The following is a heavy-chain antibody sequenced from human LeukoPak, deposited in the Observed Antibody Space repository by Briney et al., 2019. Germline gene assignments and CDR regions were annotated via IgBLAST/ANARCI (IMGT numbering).Heavy chain of an antibody. J-gene: IGHJ4*02. V-gene: IGHV3-23*01. D-gene: IGHD6-13*01. CDR3: AKDLGFIFERQLVPVGYFDY. CDR2: ISGSGGST. Sequence: GGSLRLSCAASGFTFSSYAMSWVRQAPGEGLEWVSAISGSGGSTYYADSVKGRFTISRDNSKNTLYLQMNSLRAEDTAVYYCAKDLGFIFERQLVPVGYFDYWGQGTLVTVSS. CDR1: GFTFSSYA.